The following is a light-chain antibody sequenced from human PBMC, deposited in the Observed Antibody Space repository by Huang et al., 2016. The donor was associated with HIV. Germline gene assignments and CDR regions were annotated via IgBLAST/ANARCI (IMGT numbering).Light chain of an antibody. CDR3: QQSYSTLLFT. CDR1: QSIRKY. J-gene: IGKJ3*01. Sequence: DIQMTQSPSSLSASVGVRVTITCRASQSIRKYLNWYQQKPGKAPKLLIYGASSLQSVVASRFSGSGSGTDFTLTISSLQPEDFATYYCQQSYSTLLFTFGPGTKVDI. V-gene: IGKV1-39*01. CDR2: GAS.